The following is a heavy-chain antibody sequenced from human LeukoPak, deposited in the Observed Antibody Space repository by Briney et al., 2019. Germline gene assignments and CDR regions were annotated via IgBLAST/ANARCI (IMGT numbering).Heavy chain of an antibody. CDR2: IYYSGST. Sequence: PSETLSLTCTDSGGSFSSYYWSWIRQPPGKGLEWIGYIYYSGSTNYNPSLKSRVTMSVDTSKNQFSLKLSSVTAADTAVYYCARDAVVGATPWFDPWGQGTLVTVSS. CDR1: GGSFSSYY. J-gene: IGHJ5*02. V-gene: IGHV4-59*12. CDR3: ARDAVVGATPWFDP. D-gene: IGHD1-26*01.